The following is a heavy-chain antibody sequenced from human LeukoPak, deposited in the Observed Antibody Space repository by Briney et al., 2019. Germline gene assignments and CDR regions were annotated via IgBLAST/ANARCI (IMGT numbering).Heavy chain of an antibody. J-gene: IGHJ6*02. CDR2: ISADGFNE. CDR3: ARYSNHFYYSGMDV. Sequence: GGSLRLSCAASGFSFSVYGMHWVRQAPGKGLEWVALISADGFNEYYADSVRGRFTISRDTSKNTLYLQINSLKTEDTAIYYCARYSNHFYYSGMDVWGQGTTVTVSS. V-gene: IGHV3-30-3*01. D-gene: IGHD2-21*01. CDR1: GFSFSVYG.